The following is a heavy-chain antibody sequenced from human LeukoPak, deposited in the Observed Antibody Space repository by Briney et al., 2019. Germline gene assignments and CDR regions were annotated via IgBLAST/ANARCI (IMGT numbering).Heavy chain of an antibody. J-gene: IGHJ4*02. D-gene: IGHD3-10*01. CDR3: ASSKLWFGELLYDNY. Sequence: SETLSLTCAVYGGSFSGYYWSWIRQPPGKGLEWIGEINRSGSTNYNPSLKSRVTISVDTSKNQFSLKLSSVTAADTAVYYCASSKLWFGELLYDNYWGQGTLVTVSS. V-gene: IGHV4-34*01. CDR1: GGSFSGYY. CDR2: INRSGST.